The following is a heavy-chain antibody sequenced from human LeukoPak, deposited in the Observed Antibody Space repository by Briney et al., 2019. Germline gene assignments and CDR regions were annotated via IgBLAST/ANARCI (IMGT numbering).Heavy chain of an antibody. J-gene: IGHJ5*02. Sequence: ASVKVSCKASGYTFTSYDINWVRQATGQGLEWMGWMNPSSGNTGYAQKFQGRVTMTRNTSISTAYMELSSLRSEDTAVYYCARSKAMVRGVKYNWFDPWGQGTLVTVSS. V-gene: IGHV1-8*01. CDR1: GYTFTSYD. CDR2: MNPSSGNT. CDR3: ARSKAMVRGVKYNWFDP. D-gene: IGHD3-10*01.